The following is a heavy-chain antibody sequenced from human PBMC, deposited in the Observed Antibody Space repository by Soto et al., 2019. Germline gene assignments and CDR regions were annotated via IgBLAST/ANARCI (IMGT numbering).Heavy chain of an antibody. CDR3: ASGDSGYVPYYYYYGMGV. Sequence: SVKVSCKASGGTFSSYAISWVRQAPGQGLEWMGGIIPIFGTANYAQKLQGRVTITADESTSTAYMELSSLRSEDTAVYYCASGDSGYVPYYYYYGMGVWGQGTTVTVSS. CDR1: GGTFSSYA. D-gene: IGHD5-12*01. CDR2: IIPIFGTA. V-gene: IGHV1-69*13. J-gene: IGHJ6*02.